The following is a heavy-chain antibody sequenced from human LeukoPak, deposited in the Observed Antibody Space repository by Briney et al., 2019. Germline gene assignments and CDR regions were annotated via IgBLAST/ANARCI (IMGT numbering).Heavy chain of an antibody. D-gene: IGHD1-26*01. CDR3: ARAPDTEWELLRGYYFDY. V-gene: IGHV3-30*04. CDR1: GFTFSSYA. J-gene: IGHJ4*02. Sequence: GGSLRLSCAASGFTFSSYAMHWVRQAPGKGLEWVAVISYDGSNKYYADSVKGRFTISRDNSKNTLYLQMNSLRAEDTAVYYCARAPDTEWELLRGYYFDYRGQGTLVTVSS. CDR2: ISYDGSNK.